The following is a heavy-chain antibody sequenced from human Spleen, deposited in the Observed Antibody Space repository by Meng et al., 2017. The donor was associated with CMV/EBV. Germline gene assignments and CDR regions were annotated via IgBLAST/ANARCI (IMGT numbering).Heavy chain of an antibody. Sequence: GSLRLSCTVSGASVISGSYHWNWVRQPPGKGLEWIGQTIYGGSTNYNPSLRSRLTISVDTSKNHFSLNLNSVPAADTAVYYCVGLIAGDGGRGHWGQGTLVTVSS. D-gene: IGHD6-13*01. CDR3: VGLIAGDGGRGH. V-gene: IGHV4-61*03. J-gene: IGHJ4*02. CDR1: GASVISGSYH. CDR2: TIYGGST.